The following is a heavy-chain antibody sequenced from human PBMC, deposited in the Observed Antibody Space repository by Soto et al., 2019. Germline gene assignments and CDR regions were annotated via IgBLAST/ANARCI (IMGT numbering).Heavy chain of an antibody. CDR3: ATDAYSSSWDYYYGMDA. CDR2: FDPEDGET. V-gene: IGHV1-24*01. D-gene: IGHD6-13*01. J-gene: IGHJ6*02. CDR1: GYTLTELS. Sequence: ASVKVSCKVSGYTLTELSMHWVRQAPGKGLEWMGGFDPEDGETIYAQKFQGRVTMTEDTSTDTAYMELGSLRSEDTAVYYCATDAYSSSWDYYYGMDAWGQGTTVTVSS.